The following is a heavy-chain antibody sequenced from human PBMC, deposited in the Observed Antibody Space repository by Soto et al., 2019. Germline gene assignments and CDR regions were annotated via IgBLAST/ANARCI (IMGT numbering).Heavy chain of an antibody. V-gene: IGHV4-39*01. D-gene: IGHD2-15*01. J-gene: IGHJ3*02. CDR1: GGSISSSSYY. CDR2: IYYSGST. CDR3: ARPLGYCSGGSCYDPSSGAFDI. Sequence: SETLSLTCTVSGGSISSSSYYWGWIRQPPGKGLERIGSIYYSGSTYYNPSLKSRVTISVDTSKNQFSLKLSSVTAADTAVYYCARPLGYCSGGSCYDPSSGAFDIWGQGTMVT.